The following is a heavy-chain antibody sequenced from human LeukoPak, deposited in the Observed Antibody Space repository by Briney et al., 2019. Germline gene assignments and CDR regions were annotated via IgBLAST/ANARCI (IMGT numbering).Heavy chain of an antibody. Sequence: SVKFSCKASGGTFSSYAISWVRPATGQGLEWMGGIIPIFGTVNYAQKIQGRVTITTHESTSTAYMELSSLRSEDTAVYCCATEVVPVTCFDCWGQGTLDSVRS. CDR1: GGTFSSYA. D-gene: IGHD2-2*01. CDR3: ATEVVPVTCFDC. CDR2: IIPIFGTV. V-gene: IGHV1-69*05. J-gene: IGHJ4*02.